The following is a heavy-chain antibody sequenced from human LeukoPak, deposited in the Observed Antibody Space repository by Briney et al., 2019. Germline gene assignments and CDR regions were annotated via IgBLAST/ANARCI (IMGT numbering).Heavy chain of an antibody. Sequence: PGGSLRLSCAASRFTFSSYSMNWVRQAPGKGPEWVSSISSSSSYIYYADSVKGRFTISRDNAKNSLYLQMNSLRAEDTAVYYCARGLGYCSSTSCFNFDYWGQGTLVTVSS. CDR1: RFTFSSYS. CDR2: ISSSSSYI. D-gene: IGHD2-2*01. J-gene: IGHJ4*02. CDR3: ARGLGYCSSTSCFNFDY. V-gene: IGHV3-21*01.